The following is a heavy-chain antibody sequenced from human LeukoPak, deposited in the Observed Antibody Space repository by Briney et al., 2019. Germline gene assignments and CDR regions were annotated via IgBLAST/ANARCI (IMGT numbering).Heavy chain of an antibody. CDR1: GFTFSSYW. D-gene: IGHD1-7*01. Sequence: GGSLRLSCAASGFTFSSYWMNWVRQAPGKGLEWVATIKEDGSEKYYVDSVKGRFTISRDNAKNSLYLRLNSMRAEDTAVYYCARRGNSLDYWGQGTLVTVSS. CDR3: ARRGNSLDY. CDR2: IKEDGSEK. V-gene: IGHV3-7*01. J-gene: IGHJ4*02.